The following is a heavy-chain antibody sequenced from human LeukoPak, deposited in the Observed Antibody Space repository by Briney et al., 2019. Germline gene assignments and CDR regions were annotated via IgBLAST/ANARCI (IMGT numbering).Heavy chain of an antibody. J-gene: IGHJ4*02. CDR2: ISGSGGST. CDR1: GSTFTSYA. D-gene: IGHD2/OR15-2a*01. V-gene: IGHV3-23*01. Sequence: GGSLRLSCAASGSTFTSYAMNWVRQAPGKGLEWVSTISGSGGSTYYADSVKGRFTISRDRSNNTLYVQMDSLRAEDTAIYYCAKGSWRVIDAMYFDYWGQGTLVTVSS. CDR3: AKGSWRVIDAMYFDY.